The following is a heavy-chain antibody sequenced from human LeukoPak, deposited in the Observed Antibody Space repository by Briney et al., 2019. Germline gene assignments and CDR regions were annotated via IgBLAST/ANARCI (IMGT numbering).Heavy chain of an antibody. CDR3: AKDLGLYSSGWYGYFDY. V-gene: IGHV3-23*01. CDR2: ISGSGGST. Sequence: GGSLRLSCAASGFTFSSYAMSWVRPAPGKGLEWVSAISGSGGSTYYADSVKGRSTISRDNSKNTLYLQMNSLRAEDTAVYYCAKDLGLYSSGWYGYFDYWGQGTLVTVSS. CDR1: GFTFSSYA. J-gene: IGHJ4*02. D-gene: IGHD6-19*01.